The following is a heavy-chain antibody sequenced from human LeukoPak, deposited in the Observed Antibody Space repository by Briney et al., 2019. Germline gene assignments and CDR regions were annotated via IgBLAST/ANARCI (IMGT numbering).Heavy chain of an antibody. V-gene: IGHV4-38-2*02. CDR1: GYSISSGYY. D-gene: IGHD3-10*01. CDR2: IYHSGST. CDR3: ARDWYYYGSGSYLRWFDP. Sequence: SETLSLTCTVSGYSISSGYYWGWIRQPPGKGLEWIGSIYHSGSTYYNPSLKSRVTISVDTSKNQFSLKLSSVTAADMAVYYCARDWYYYGSGSYLRWFDPWGQGTLVTVSS. J-gene: IGHJ5*02.